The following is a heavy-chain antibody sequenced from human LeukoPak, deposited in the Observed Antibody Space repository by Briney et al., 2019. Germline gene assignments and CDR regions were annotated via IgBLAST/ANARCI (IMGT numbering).Heavy chain of an antibody. CDR2: ISSSSSYI. J-gene: IGHJ5*02. CDR1: GFTFSSYS. Sequence: GGSLRLSCAASGFTFSSYSMNWVRQAPGKGLEWVSSISSSSSYIYYADSVKGRFTISRDNAKNSLYLQMNSLRAEDTAVYYCARAGGGSYGWFDPWGQGTLVTVSS. V-gene: IGHV3-21*01. CDR3: ARAGGGSYGWFDP. D-gene: IGHD1-26*01.